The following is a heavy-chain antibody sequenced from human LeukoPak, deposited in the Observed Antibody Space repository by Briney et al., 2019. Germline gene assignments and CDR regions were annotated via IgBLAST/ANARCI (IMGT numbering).Heavy chain of an antibody. CDR1: GGSISSSSYY. CDR2: NYYSGST. D-gene: IGHD5-18*01. CDR3: ARHGLGTAVVAGFRNAGDI. J-gene: IGHJ3*02. V-gene: IGHV4-39*01. Sequence: SETLSLTCTVSGGSISSSSYYWGWIRQPPGKGLEWIGSNYYSGSTYYNPSRKTRATISVTTSKNQFSLKLGSVTAADSAVYYWARHGLGTAVVAGFRNAGDIWGQGTMVTVSS.